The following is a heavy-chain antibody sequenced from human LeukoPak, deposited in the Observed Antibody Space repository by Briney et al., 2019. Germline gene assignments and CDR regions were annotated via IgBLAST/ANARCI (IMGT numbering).Heavy chain of an antibody. D-gene: IGHD3-16*02. V-gene: IGHV1-46*01. CDR3: ARDISRDPLGDY. Sequence: ASVKVSCKASGYTFTSYYMHWVRQAPGQGLEWMGIINPSGGSTSYAQKFQGRVTMTWDTSTSTVYMELSSLRSEDTAVYYCARDISRDPLGDYWGQGTLVTVSS. CDR2: INPSGGST. CDR1: GYTFTSYY. J-gene: IGHJ4*02.